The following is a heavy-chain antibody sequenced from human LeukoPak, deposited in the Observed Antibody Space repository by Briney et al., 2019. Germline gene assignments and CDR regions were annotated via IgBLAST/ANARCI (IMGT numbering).Heavy chain of an antibody. Sequence: SETLSLTCTVSGGSISSSSYYWGWIRQSPGKGLEWIGSIYYSGSTYYNPSLKSRVTISVDTSKNEFSLKLSSVTAADTAVYYCARRRMVRGVILFDYWGQGTLVTVSS. J-gene: IGHJ4*02. D-gene: IGHD3-10*01. CDR1: GGSISSSSYY. CDR3: ARRRMVRGVILFDY. V-gene: IGHV4-39*01. CDR2: IYYSGST.